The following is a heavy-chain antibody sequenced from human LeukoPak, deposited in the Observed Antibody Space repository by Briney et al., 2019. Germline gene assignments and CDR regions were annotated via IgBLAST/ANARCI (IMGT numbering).Heavy chain of an antibody. CDR3: ARLGDYYGSGSYYYFDY. Sequence: GGSLRLSCAASGFSFSDYSMNWVRQAPGKGLEWVSVIYSGGSTYYADSVKGRFTISRDNSKNTLYLQMNSLRAEDTAVYYCARLGDYYGSGSYYYFDYWGQGTLVTVSS. CDR1: GFSFSDYS. J-gene: IGHJ4*02. V-gene: IGHV3-53*01. CDR2: IYSGGST. D-gene: IGHD3-10*01.